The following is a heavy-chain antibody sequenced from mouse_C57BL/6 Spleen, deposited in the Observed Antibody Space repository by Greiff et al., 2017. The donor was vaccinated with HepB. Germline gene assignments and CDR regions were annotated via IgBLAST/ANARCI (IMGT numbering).Heavy chain of an antibody. J-gene: IGHJ1*03. CDR1: GYTFTSYW. D-gene: IGHD2-5*01. V-gene: IGHV1-53*01. Sequence: VQLQQPGTELVKPGASVKLSCKASGYTFTSYWMHWVKQRPGQGLEWIGDINPSNGGTNYNEKFKSKATLTADKSSSTAYMQRSSLTSADSAVYYCARWAHYYSNYGWYYDVWGTGTTVTVSS. CDR3: ARWAHYYSNYGWYYDV. CDR2: INPSNGGT.